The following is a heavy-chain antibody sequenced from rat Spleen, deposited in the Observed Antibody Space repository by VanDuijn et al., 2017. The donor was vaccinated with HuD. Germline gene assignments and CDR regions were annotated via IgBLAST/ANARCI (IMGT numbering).Heavy chain of an antibody. D-gene: IGHD1-4*01. V-gene: IGHV2-1*01. CDR1: GFSLTSNS. Sequence: QVQLKESGPGLVQPSQTLSLTCAVSGFSLTSNSVSWVRQPPGKGLEWLGIMWSGGSTDYNSALETRLTISRDTSKSQVFLNVNSLQTEDTATYFCIRESLPGYNSHWFVYWGQGTLVTVSS. CDR2: MWSGGST. CDR3: IRESLPGYNSHWFVY. J-gene: IGHJ3*01.